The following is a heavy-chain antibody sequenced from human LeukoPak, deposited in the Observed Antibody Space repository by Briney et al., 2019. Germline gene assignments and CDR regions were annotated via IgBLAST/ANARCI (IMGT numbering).Heavy chain of an antibody. CDR2: ISGSGGST. Sequence: GGSLRLSCAASGFTFSSYAMSWVRQAPGKGLEWVSAISGSGGSTYYADSVKGRFTISRDNSKNTLYLQMNSLRAEDTAVYYCAKVGSSSWYHDAFDVWGQGTMVTVSS. CDR1: GFTFSSYA. D-gene: IGHD6-13*01. V-gene: IGHV3-23*01. CDR3: AKVGSSSWYHDAFDV. J-gene: IGHJ3*01.